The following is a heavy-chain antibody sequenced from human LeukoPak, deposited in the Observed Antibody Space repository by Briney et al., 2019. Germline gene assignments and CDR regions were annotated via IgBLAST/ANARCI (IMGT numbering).Heavy chain of an antibody. V-gene: IGHV1-2*03. J-gene: IGHJ4*02. D-gene: IGHD5-24*01. Sequence: LVASVKVSCKASGFTFTDYFMHWVRQAPGQGLEWMGWINPNSGGTNYAQRFQGRVTMTRDTSISTAYMELSRLRSDDTAVYYCARDPVEMAISEEHRFDYWGQGTLVTVSS. CDR3: ARDPVEMAISEEHRFDY. CDR2: INPNSGGT. CDR1: GFTFTDYF.